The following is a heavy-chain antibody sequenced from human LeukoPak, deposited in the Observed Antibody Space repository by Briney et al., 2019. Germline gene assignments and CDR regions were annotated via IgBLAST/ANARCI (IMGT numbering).Heavy chain of an antibody. CDR3: ARGYCSSTGCYTLAAFDI. V-gene: IGHV1-2*02. J-gene: IGHJ3*02. CDR1: GYTFTGYY. D-gene: IGHD2-2*02. Sequence: ASVKVSCKASGYTFTGYYMHWVRQAPGQGLEWMGWINPNSGGTNYAQKFQGRVTMTRDTSISTAYMELSRLRSDDTAVYYCARGYCSSTGCYTLAAFDIWGQGTMVTVSS. CDR2: INPNSGGT.